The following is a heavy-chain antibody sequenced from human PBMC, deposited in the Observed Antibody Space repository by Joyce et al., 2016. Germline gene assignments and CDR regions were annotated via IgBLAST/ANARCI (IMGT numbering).Heavy chain of an antibody. Sequence: QEQLVESGGGVVQPGRSLRLSCAASGFTLRSSGMHWVRQAPGKGLEWVGVISHDGRKKYYVDSVEGRFTISRDNSKNTLFLQMNSLRPEDTAVYYCAKDIGTPYGMDVWGQGTTVTVSS. CDR2: ISHDGRKK. CDR1: GFTLRSSG. J-gene: IGHJ6*02. CDR3: AKDIGTPYGMDV. V-gene: IGHV3-30*18. D-gene: IGHD1-26*01.